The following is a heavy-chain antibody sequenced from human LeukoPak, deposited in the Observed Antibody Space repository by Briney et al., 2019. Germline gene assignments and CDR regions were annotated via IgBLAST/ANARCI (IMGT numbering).Heavy chain of an antibody. Sequence: PGGSLRLSCAASGFTFSSYSMNWVRQAPGKGLEWVAFIRYDGSNKYYADSVKGRFTISRDNSKNTLYLQMNSLRAEDTAVYYCAKDIPSIYSYGDLFDYWGQGTLVTVSS. CDR2: IRYDGSNK. J-gene: IGHJ4*02. CDR1: GFTFSSYS. CDR3: AKDIPSIYSYGDLFDY. V-gene: IGHV3-30*02. D-gene: IGHD5-18*01.